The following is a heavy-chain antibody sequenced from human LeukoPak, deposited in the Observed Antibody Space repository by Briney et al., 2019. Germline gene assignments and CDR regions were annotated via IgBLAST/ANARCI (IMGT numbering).Heavy chain of an antibody. Sequence: PGGSLRLSCAASGFTFDDYGMSWVRQAPGKGLEWVSGINWNGGSTGYADSVKGRFTISTDKSKNTAYLQMNSLSVEDTAVYYCAKDPGLGGDRDYWGQGTLVTVSS. J-gene: IGHJ4*02. V-gene: IGHV3-20*04. CDR2: INWNGGST. CDR3: AKDPGLGGDRDY. CDR1: GFTFDDYG. D-gene: IGHD2-21*02.